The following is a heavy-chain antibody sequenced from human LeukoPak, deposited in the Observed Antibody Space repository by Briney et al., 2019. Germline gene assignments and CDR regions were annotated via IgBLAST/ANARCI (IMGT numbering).Heavy chain of an antibody. J-gene: IGHJ4*02. CDR3: ARRSQSGIYVEY. CDR2: INPGDSDT. D-gene: IGHD1-26*01. CDR1: GYSFTSYW. V-gene: IGHV5-51*01. Sequence: GESLKISCKDSGYSFTSYWIGWVRQMPGKGLEWLGIINPGDSDTRYSPSFQGQVTISADKSISTAYVQWSSLEASDTAMYYCARRSQSGIYVEYWGQGTLVTVSS.